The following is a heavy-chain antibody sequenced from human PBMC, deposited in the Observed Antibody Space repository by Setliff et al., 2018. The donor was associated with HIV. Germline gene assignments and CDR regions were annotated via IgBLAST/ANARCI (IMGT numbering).Heavy chain of an antibody. J-gene: IGHJ4*02. CDR2: IYYSGST. CDR1: GGSISSHY. CDR3: ASAVGSSSWLRALDY. V-gene: IGHV4-59*11. Sequence: SETLSLTCTVSGGSISSHYWGWIRQPPGKGLEWIGYIYYSGSTNYNPSLKSRVTISVDKSKNQFSLKLTSVTAADTAVYYCASAVGSSSWLRALDYWGQGTLVTVSS. D-gene: IGHD6-13*01.